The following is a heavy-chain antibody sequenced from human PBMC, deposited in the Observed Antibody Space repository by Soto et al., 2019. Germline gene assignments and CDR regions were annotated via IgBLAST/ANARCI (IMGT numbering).Heavy chain of an antibody. V-gene: IGHV1-69*01. Sequence: QVQLVQSGPEVKKPGSSVKVSCKASGDTFNSYAISWVRQAPGQGLEWMGGIIPIFGTTKYAQKFQGRVTITADGSTSTAYMELSSLRAQDTAVYYCARVVGVDYFFYCMDVWGQGTTVTVSS. CDR2: IIPIFGTT. CDR1: GDTFNSYA. J-gene: IGHJ6*02. D-gene: IGHD2-15*01. CDR3: ARVVGVDYFFYCMDV.